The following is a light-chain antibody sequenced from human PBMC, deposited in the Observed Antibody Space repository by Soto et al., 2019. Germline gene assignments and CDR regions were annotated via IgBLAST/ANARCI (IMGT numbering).Light chain of an antibody. V-gene: IGLV3-21*04. J-gene: IGLJ2*01. CDR1: NTGSKS. CDR2: YDS. CDR3: QVWDSSSEPVV. Sequence: SYELTQPPSVSVAPGKTARITCGGNNTGSKSVHWDQQKPGQAPVLVIYYDSDRPSGIPERFSGSNSGNTATLTISRVEARDEADYYCQVWDSSSEPVVFGGGTKLTVL.